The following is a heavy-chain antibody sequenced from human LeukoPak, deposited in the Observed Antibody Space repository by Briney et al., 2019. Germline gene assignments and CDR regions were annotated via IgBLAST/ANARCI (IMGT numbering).Heavy chain of an antibody. CDR2: IYTSGST. J-gene: IGHJ5*02. Sequence: SETLSLTCTVSGGSISSYYWSWIRQPAGKGLEWIGRIYTSGSTNYNPSLKSRVTMSVDTSKNQFSLKLSSVTAADTAVYYCARGGTYYYGSGSYYNWFDPWGQGTLVTVSS. V-gene: IGHV4-4*07. CDR1: GGSISSYY. D-gene: IGHD3-10*01. CDR3: ARGGTYYYGSGSYYNWFDP.